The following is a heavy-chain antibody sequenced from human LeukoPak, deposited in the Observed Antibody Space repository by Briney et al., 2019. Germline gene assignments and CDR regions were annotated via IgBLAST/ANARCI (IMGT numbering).Heavy chain of an antibody. Sequence: ASAKISCKVSGYTFTDYYMHWVQQAPGKGLEWMGLVDPEDGETIHAEKFQGRVTITADTSTDTAYMELSSLRSEDTAVYYCATDPGIAGATQHDAFDIWGQGTMVTVSS. CDR1: GYTFTDYY. J-gene: IGHJ3*02. CDR2: VDPEDGET. D-gene: IGHD1-26*01. V-gene: IGHV1-69-2*01. CDR3: ATDPGIAGATQHDAFDI.